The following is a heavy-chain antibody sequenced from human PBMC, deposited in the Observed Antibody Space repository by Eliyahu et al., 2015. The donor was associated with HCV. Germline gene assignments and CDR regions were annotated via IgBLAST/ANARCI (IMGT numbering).Heavy chain of an antibody. D-gene: IGHD6-19*01. CDR1: GFTFXGXS. Sequence: EVHLVEAGGGLVKPGGSLRLSCAAXGFTFXGXSMNXVRQAPGKGLEWVSSISSSSNSIYYGDSVKGRFTVSRDNAKNSLYLEMNSLRAEDTAVYYCARDGSSSGWYSGHKWFDTWGQGTLVIVSS. CDR2: ISSSSNSI. CDR3: ARDGSSSGWYSGHKWFDT. V-gene: IGHV3-21*01. J-gene: IGHJ5*02.